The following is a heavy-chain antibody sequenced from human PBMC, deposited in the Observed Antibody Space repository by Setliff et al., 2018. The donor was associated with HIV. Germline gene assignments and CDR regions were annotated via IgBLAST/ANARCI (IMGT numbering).Heavy chain of an antibody. CDR3: ARVGHSSSYHYYGMDV. D-gene: IGHD6-13*01. CDR2: IIPMFGTG. V-gene: IGHV1-69*05. J-gene: IGHJ6*02. Sequence: GASVKVSCKASGGTFSSYGISWVRQAPGQGLEWMGGIIPMFGTGFYAQKFRDRVTITTDETRSTAYMELNSLRPEDTGVFYCARVGHSSSYHYYGMDVWGQGTTVTVSS. CDR1: GGTFSSYG.